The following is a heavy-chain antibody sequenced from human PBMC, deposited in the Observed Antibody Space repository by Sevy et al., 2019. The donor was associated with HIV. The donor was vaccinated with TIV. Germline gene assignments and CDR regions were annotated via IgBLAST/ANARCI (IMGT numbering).Heavy chain of an antibody. Sequence: ETLSLTCTVSGGSLNNYFWSWLRQPPGKGLEWIGYMYSSGSTNYNPSLKSRVTISVDTSKNQFSLKVRSVTAADTAVYYCARESIGATGDFDYWGQGTLVTVSS. V-gene: IGHV4-59*01. CDR1: GGSLNNYF. CDR3: ARESIGATGDFDY. CDR2: MYSSGST. D-gene: IGHD1-1*01. J-gene: IGHJ4*02.